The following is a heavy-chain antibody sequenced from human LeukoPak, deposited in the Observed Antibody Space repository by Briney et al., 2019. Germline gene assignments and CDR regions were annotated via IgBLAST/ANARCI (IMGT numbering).Heavy chain of an antibody. J-gene: IGHJ4*02. V-gene: IGHV1-18*01. CDR1: GYTFTSYG. Sequence: ASVKVSCKASGYTFTSYGISWVRQAPGQGLGWMGWISAYNGNTNYAQKLQGRVTMTTDTSTSTAYMELRSLRSDDTAVYYCARVPPRRYYYDSSGYYDLVYWGQGTLVTVSS. CDR2: ISAYNGNT. CDR3: ARVPPRRYYYDSSGYYDLVY. D-gene: IGHD3-22*01.